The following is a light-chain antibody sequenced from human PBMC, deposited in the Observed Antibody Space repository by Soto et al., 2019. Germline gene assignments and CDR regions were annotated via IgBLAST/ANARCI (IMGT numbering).Light chain of an antibody. CDR2: GAS. V-gene: IGKV3-15*01. CDR1: HSVGSN. Sequence: EIVMTQSPVTLSVSPGERATLSCRASHSVGSNLAWYQQKPGQAPMLLIYGASTRATGIPARFSGSRSGTEFTLTISSLQSEDFAVYYCQQYDIWPMYTFGQGTKLELK. J-gene: IGKJ2*01. CDR3: QQYDIWPMYT.